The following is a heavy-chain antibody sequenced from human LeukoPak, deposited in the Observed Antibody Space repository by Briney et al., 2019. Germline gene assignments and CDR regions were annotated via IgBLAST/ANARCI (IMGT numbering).Heavy chain of an antibody. D-gene: IGHD2-21*02. V-gene: IGHV3-74*01. Sequence: PGGSLRLSCAASGFTFSSYWMHWVRQAPGKGLVWVSRINSDGSSTSYADSVKGRFTISRDNAKNTLYLQMNSLRAEDTAVYYCARGSQRLHYCGGDCYSEAFDIWGQGTMVTVSS. J-gene: IGHJ3*02. CDR2: INSDGSST. CDR1: GFTFSSYW. CDR3: ARGSQRLHYCGGDCYSEAFDI.